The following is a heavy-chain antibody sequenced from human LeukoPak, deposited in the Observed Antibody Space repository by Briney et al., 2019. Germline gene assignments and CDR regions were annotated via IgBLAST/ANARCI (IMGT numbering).Heavy chain of an antibody. CDR3: ARGPPHGGGNSLGDY. Sequence: ASVKVSCKASGYTFTSYYMHWVRQAPGQGLEWMGIINPSGGSTSYAQKFQGRVTMTRDMSTSTVYMELSSLRSEDTAVYYCARGPPHGGGNSLGDYWGQGTLVTVSS. CDR1: GYTFTSYY. CDR2: INPSGGST. V-gene: IGHV1-46*01. D-gene: IGHD4-23*01. J-gene: IGHJ4*02.